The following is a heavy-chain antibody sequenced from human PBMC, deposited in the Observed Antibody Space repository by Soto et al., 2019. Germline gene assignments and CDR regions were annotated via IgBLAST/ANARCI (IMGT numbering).Heavy chain of an antibody. Sequence: GGSLRLSCAASGFTFSSYGMHWVRQAPGKGLEWVAVISYDGSNKYYADSVKGRFTISRDNSKNTLYLQMNSLRADDTAVYYCAKDEDKVVNSIAPHDRGYYYSGMNLWGQGTMVTVSS. V-gene: IGHV3-30*18. J-gene: IGHJ6*02. CDR2: ISYDGSNK. CDR1: GFTFSSYG. D-gene: IGHD3-10*01. CDR3: AKDEDKVVNSIAPHDRGYYYSGMNL.